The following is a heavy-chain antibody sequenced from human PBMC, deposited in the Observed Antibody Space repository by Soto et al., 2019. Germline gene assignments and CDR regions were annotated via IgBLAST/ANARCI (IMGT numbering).Heavy chain of an antibody. CDR3: AKSSGSSVAARPRKFDY. CDR2: ISGSGGST. CDR1: GFTFSSYA. D-gene: IGHD6-6*01. V-gene: IGHV3-23*01. J-gene: IGHJ4*02. Sequence: GGSLRLSCAASGFTFSSYAMSWVRQAPGKGLEWVSAISGSGGSTYYADSVKGRFTISRDNSKNTMYLQMNSLRAEDTAVYFCAKSSGSSVAARPRKFDYWGQGTPVTVSS.